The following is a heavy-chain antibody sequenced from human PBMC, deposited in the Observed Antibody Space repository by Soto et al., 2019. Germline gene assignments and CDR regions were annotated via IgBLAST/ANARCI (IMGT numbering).Heavy chain of an antibody. CDR2: ISAYNGNT. CDR3: ARDRMYWNPGGYYGMDV. D-gene: IGHD1-1*01. V-gene: IGHV1-18*04. CDR1: GYTFTSYG. J-gene: IGHJ6*02. Sequence: GASVKVSCKASGYTFTSYGISWLRQAPGQGLEWMGWISAYNGNTSYAQKLQGRVTMTTDTSTSTAYMELRSLRSDDTAVYYCARDRMYWNPGGYYGMDVWGQGTTVTVSS.